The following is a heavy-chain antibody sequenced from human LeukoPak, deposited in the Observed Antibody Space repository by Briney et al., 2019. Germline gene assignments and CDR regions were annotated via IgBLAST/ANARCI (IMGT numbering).Heavy chain of an antibody. CDR2: INPNSGGT. CDR3: ARSPPSTVTNWFDP. D-gene: IGHD4-17*01. J-gene: IGHJ5*02. V-gene: IGHV1-2*02. Sequence: ASVKVSCKASGYTFTGYYMHWVRQAPGQGLEWMGWINPNSGGTNYAQKFQGRVTMTRDTSISTAYKELSRLRSDDTAVYYCARSPPSTVTNWFDPWGQGTLVTVSS. CDR1: GYTFTGYY.